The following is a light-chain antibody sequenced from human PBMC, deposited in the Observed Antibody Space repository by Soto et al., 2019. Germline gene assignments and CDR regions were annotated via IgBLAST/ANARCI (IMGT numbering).Light chain of an antibody. J-gene: IGKJ1*01. V-gene: IGKV3-15*01. CDR1: ESVNSN. CDR3: QQYSNWPWT. CDR2: GAS. Sequence: EKVMTQSPATLSVSPGETATLSCRASESVNSNLAWYQQKPGQAPSLLIYGASTRATGIPARFSGSGSGTEFTLTISSLQSEDFAIYYCQQYSNWPWTFGQGTKVEIK.